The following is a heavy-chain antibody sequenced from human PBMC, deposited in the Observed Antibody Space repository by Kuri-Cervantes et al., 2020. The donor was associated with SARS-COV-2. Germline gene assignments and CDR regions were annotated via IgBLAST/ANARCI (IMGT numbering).Heavy chain of an antibody. J-gene: IGHJ4*02. D-gene: IGHD3-3*01. CDR1: GFTFGDYA. V-gene: IGHV3-7*04. Sequence: GGSLRLSCTASGFTFGDYAMSWVRQAPGKGLEWVANIKQDGSEEYYVDSVKGRFTISRDNAKNSLYLQMNSLRAEDTAVYYCARAVLGVVAYFDYWGQGTLVTVSS. CDR3: ARAVLGVVAYFDY. CDR2: IKQDGSEE.